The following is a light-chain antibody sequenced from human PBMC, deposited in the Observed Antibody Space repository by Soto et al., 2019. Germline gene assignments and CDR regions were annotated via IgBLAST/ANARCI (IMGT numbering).Light chain of an antibody. CDR1: QSVDSNY. V-gene: IGKV3-20*01. CDR3: QQYGTPRSVT. J-gene: IGKJ5*01. Sequence: EIVLTQSPGTLSLSPGEEATLSCRASQSVDSNYLAWYQQKPGQTPRLIIYGASGRADGIPHRFSGSGFGTDFTLTISKVEPEDFAVYYCQQYGTPRSVTFGQATRLDI. CDR2: GAS.